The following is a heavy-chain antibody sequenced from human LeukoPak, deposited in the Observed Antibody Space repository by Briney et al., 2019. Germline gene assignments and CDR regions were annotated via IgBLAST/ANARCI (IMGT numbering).Heavy chain of an antibody. CDR1: GGSISSGGYY. J-gene: IGHJ6*02. D-gene: IGHD2-15*01. Sequence: PSQTLSLTCTVSGGSISSGGYYWSWIRQHPGKGLEWIGYIYYSGSTNYSPSLKSRVTISVDTSKNQFSPKLSSVTAADTAVYYCARTLGSYYYYYGMDVWGQGTTVTVSS. CDR3: ARTLGSYYYYYGMDV. V-gene: IGHV4-31*03. CDR2: IYYSGST.